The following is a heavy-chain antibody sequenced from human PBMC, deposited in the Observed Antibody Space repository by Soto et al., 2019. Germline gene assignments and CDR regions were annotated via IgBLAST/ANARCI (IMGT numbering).Heavy chain of an antibody. V-gene: IGHV3-30*18. J-gene: IGHJ4*02. CDR2: ISYDGSNK. D-gene: IGHD6-13*01. CDR1: GFTFSSYG. CDR3: AKGRRGSSWYWDGDY. Sequence: QVQLVESGGGVVQPGRSLRLSCAASGFTFSSYGMHWVRQAPGKGLEWVAVISYDGSNKYYADSVKGRFTISRDNSKNTLYLQMNRLRAEDTAVYYCAKGRRGSSWYWDGDYWGQGTLVTVSS.